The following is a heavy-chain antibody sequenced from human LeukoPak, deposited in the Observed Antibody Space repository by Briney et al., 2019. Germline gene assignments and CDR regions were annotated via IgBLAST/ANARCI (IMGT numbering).Heavy chain of an antibody. V-gene: IGHV3-23*01. CDR1: GFTFTSYS. D-gene: IGHD1-7*01. CDR3: ARKAQYNGHYPLDY. CDR2: TSDRGDYT. Sequence: GGSLRLSCAASGFTFTSYSMSWVRQAPGKGPEWVSGTSDRGDYTYYADSVKGRFTISRDSSKNTLFLQMNSLRAEDTALYFCARKAQYNGHYPLDYWGQGTLVTVSS. J-gene: IGHJ4*02.